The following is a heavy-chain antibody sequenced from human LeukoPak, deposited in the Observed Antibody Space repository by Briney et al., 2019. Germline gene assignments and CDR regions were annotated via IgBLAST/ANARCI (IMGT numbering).Heavy chain of an antibody. V-gene: IGHV4-59*08. CDR2: ISYSGSA. CDR1: GGSISSNY. CDR3: ARQGSDYGDYVKFDY. J-gene: IGHJ4*02. Sequence: SETLSLTCTVTGGSISSNYWSWIRQPPGKGLEWIGHISYSGSANYNPSLKSRVTIPVDTSKNQFSLRLSSVTAADTAVYYCARQGSDYGDYVKFDYWGQGTLVTVSS. D-gene: IGHD4-17*01.